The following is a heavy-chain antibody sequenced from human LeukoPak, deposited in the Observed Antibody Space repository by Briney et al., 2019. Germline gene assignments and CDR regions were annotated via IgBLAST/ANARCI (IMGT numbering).Heavy chain of an antibody. J-gene: IGHJ4*02. CDR3: ASDILPGIAVAGTHRGYYFDY. CDR2: IIPIFGTA. CDR1: GGTFSSYA. V-gene: IGHV1-69*01. D-gene: IGHD6-19*01. Sequence: SVKVSCKASGGTFSSYAISWVRQAPGQGLEWMGGIIPIFGTANYAQKFQGRVTITADESTSTAYMELSSLRSEDTAVYYCASDILPGIAVAGTHRGYYFDYWGQGTLVTVSP.